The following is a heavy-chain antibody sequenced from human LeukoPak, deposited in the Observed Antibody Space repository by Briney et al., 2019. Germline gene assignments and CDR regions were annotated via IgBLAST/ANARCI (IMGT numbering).Heavy chain of an antibody. Sequence: SETLSLTCTVSGGSISSYYWSWIRQPPGKGLEWIGYTYNSGSAKYNPALKSRVTISVDTSKNQFSLKLSSVTAADTAVYYCARIGYYYYSGSYYRGLFDYWGQGTLVTVSS. J-gene: IGHJ4*02. V-gene: IGHV4-59*01. CDR2: TYNSGSA. CDR3: ARIGYYYYSGSYYRGLFDY. CDR1: GGSISSYY. D-gene: IGHD3-10*01.